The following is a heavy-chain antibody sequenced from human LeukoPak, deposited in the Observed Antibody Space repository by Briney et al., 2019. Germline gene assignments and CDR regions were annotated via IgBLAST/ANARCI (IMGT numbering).Heavy chain of an antibody. V-gene: IGHV4-4*07. J-gene: IGHJ4*02. CDR3: ARELYSSSWPYFDY. D-gene: IGHD6-13*01. CDR2: IFTSGSA. Sequence: PSETLSLTCTVSGGSISKYYLSWIRQPAGKGLEWIGRIFTSGSATSSSSLKSRVTMSADTSKNQFSLNLSSVTAADTAVYYCARELYSSSWPYFDYWGQGTLVTVSS. CDR1: GGSISKYY.